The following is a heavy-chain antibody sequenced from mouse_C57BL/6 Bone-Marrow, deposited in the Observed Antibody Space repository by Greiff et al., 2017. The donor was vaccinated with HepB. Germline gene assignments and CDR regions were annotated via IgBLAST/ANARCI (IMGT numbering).Heavy chain of an antibody. J-gene: IGHJ2*01. Sequence: DVMLVESGGGLVKPGGSLNLSCAASGFTFSSYAMSWVRQTPEKRLEWVATISDGGSYTYYPDNVKGRFTISRDNAKNNLYLQMSHLKSEDTAMYYCARDKNYYGSSYPFDYWGQGTTLTVSS. D-gene: IGHD1-1*01. CDR2: ISDGGSYT. CDR3: ARDKNYYGSSYPFDY. V-gene: IGHV5-4*01. CDR1: GFTFSSYA.